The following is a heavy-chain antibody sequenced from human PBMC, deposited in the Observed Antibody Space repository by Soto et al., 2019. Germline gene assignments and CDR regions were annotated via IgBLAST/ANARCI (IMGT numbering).Heavy chain of an antibody. CDR2: INPSGGST. V-gene: IGHV1-46*03. D-gene: IGHD6-6*01. CDR1: GYTFTSYY. Sequence: ASGKVSCKASGYTFTSYYMHWVRQAPGQGLEWMGIINPSGGSTSYAQKFQGRVTMTRDTSTSTVYMELSSLRSEDTAVYYCARRSSSAAFDIWGQGTMVNVSS. CDR3: ARRSSSAAFDI. J-gene: IGHJ3*02.